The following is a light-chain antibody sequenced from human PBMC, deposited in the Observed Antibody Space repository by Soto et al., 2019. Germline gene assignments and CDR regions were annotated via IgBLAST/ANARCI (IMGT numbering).Light chain of an antibody. CDR1: QSVSSF. Sequence: EIVLTQSPATLSLSPGERATLSCTTSQSVSSFLAWYQQKPGQAPRLLIYAASSRATGIPDRFSGSGSGTDFTLTINRLEPEDFAVYYCQDYGTSWTFGQGTKVEIK. CDR2: AAS. CDR3: QDYGTSWT. V-gene: IGKV3-20*01. J-gene: IGKJ1*01.